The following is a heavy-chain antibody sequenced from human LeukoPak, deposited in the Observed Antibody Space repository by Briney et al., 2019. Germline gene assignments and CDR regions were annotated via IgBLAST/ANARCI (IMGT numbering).Heavy chain of an antibody. J-gene: IGHJ4*02. CDR3: ARPSAYGPYDFHY. D-gene: IGHD3-10*01. CDR1: GGSISGYY. V-gene: IGHV4-34*01. Sequence: PSETLSLTCAVYGGSISGYYWSWIRQPPGKGLEWIGEINYSGSTNYNPSLKSRVTISVDTSKYQFSLKLRSVTAADTAVYYLARPSAYGPYDFHYWGEGTLVAVCS. CDR2: INYSGST.